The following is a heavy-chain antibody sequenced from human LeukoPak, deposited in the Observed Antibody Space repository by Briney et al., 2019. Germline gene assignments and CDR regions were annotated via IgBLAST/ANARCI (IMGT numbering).Heavy chain of an antibody. CDR2: ISYDGSHK. J-gene: IGHJ4*02. CDR3: ARLYGTFLEWSPYFDY. V-gene: IGHV3-30-3*01. CDR1: GFTFSSYA. Sequence: GTSLRLSCAASGFTFSSYAMHWVRQAPGKGLEWVAVISYDGSHKYYADSVEGRFTISRDNSNNMLYLQMNSLRPADTAVYYCARLYGTFLEWSPYFDYWGQGTLVTVSS. D-gene: IGHD3-3*02.